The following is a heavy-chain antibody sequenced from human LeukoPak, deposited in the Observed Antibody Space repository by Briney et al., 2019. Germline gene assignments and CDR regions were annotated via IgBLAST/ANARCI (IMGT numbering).Heavy chain of an antibody. CDR3: ALGRYGSGSYYSAEYFQH. CDR1: GFTFSSYA. Sequence: GGSLRLSCAASGFTFSSYAMSWVRQAPGKGLEWASAISGSGGSTYYADSVKGRFTISRDNSKNTLYLQMNSLRAEDTAVYYCALGRYGSGSYYSAEYFQHWGQGTLVTVSS. D-gene: IGHD3-10*01. CDR2: ISGSGGST. V-gene: IGHV3-23*01. J-gene: IGHJ1*01.